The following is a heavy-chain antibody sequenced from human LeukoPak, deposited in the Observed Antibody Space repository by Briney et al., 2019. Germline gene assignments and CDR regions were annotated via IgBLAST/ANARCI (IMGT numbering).Heavy chain of an antibody. Sequence: MTSETLSLTCAVSGYSISSGYYWGWIRQPPGKGLGWIGSIYHSGSTYYNPSLKSRVTISVDTSKNQFSLKLSSVTAADTAVYYCARLAYVSSGYSPATRLDYWGQGTLVTVSS. CDR3: ARLAYVSSGYSPATRLDY. J-gene: IGHJ4*02. V-gene: IGHV4-38-2*01. D-gene: IGHD3-22*01. CDR1: GYSISSGYY. CDR2: IYHSGST.